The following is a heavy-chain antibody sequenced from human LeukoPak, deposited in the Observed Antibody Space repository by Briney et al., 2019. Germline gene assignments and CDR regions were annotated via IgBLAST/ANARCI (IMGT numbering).Heavy chain of an antibody. CDR1: GYTFTAYE. D-gene: IGHD1-1*01. J-gene: IGHJ4*02. V-gene: IGHV1-2*02. CDR2: INPKDGGT. Sequence: ASVKVSCKASGYTFTAYEMHWVRQAPGQGLEYVGWINPKDGGTNSAQNFQGRVTMTWDTSVSTVYMELSRLRSDDTAVYYCAREEDCGTARCSNDHWGQGTLVTVSS. CDR3: AREEDCGTARCSNDH.